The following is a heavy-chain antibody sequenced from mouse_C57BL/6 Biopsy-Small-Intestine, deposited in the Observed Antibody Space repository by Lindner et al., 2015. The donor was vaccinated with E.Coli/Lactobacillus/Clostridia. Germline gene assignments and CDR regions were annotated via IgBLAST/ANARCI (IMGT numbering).Heavy chain of an antibody. CDR3: AMCSGSTCYTGALN. J-gene: IGHJ4*01. Sequence: VKVSCKASGYTFTGYHMHWVRQAPGQGLEWMGWINPNSGGTNYAQKFQGRVTMTRDTSISTAYMELIGLRSDDTAVYYCAMCSGSTCYTGALNWGQGTLVTVSS. CDR2: INPNSGGT. CDR1: GYTFTGYH. V-gene: IGHV1-72*04. D-gene: IGHD1-3*01.